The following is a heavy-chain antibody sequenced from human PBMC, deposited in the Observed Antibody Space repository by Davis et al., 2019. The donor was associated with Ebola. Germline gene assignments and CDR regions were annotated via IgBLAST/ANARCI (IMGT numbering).Heavy chain of an antibody. Sequence: PSETLSLTCTVSGGSNSGYVFTWIRQHPGEGLQGLGDGSYSRNTNSNQSLKNRVTISVDTSKNQFSLTLRYVTAADTAVYYCARDTRPCGDDCHDDTFDMWGRGTMVIVSS. CDR1: GGSNSGYV. D-gene: IGHD2-21*01. CDR2: GSYSRNT. J-gene: IGHJ3*02. V-gene: IGHV4-59*01. CDR3: ARDTRPCGDDCHDDTFDM.